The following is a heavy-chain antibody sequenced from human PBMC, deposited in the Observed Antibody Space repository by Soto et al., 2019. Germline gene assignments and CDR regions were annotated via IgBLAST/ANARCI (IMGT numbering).Heavy chain of an antibody. Sequence: XETLCLTCTVSGSSFSSSVWCSWVRQPPVKGLEWIGEVFHTGDTYFNPSLRSRVAISVDKSTNEFSLKVTSVTAADTAIYYCARKAWVRFDYWGQGALVTVSS. CDR1: GSSFSSSVW. CDR2: VFHTGDT. J-gene: IGHJ4*01. V-gene: IGHV4-4*02. CDR3: ARKAWVRFDY. D-gene: IGHD7-27*01.